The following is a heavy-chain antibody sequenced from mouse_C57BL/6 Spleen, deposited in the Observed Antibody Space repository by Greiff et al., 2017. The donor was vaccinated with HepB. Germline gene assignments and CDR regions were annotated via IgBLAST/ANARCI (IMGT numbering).Heavy chain of an antibody. J-gene: IGHJ3*01. CDR2: IYPRSGNT. V-gene: IGHV1-81*01. CDR1: GYTFTSYG. CDR3: ARSDSCASFAY. Sequence: VKLQESGAELARPGASVKLSCKASGYTFTSYGISWVKQRTGQGLEWIGEIYPRSGNTYYKEKFKGKATLTADKSYSTAYMELRSLTSEDAAVYFCARSDSCASFAYWGQGTLVTVSA. D-gene: IGHD6-1*01.